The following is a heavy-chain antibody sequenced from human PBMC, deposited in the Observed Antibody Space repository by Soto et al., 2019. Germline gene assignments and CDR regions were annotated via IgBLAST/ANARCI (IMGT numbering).Heavy chain of an antibody. J-gene: IGHJ6*02. CDR2: ISSSSSYI. CDR3: AIDHKGDSSGYSPYYYVMDV. CDR1: GFTFSSYS. V-gene: IGHV3-21*01. Sequence: EVQLVESGGGLVKPGGSLRLSCAASGFTFSSYSMNWVRQAPGKGLEWVSSISSSSSYIYYADSVKGRFTISRDNAKNSLYLQMNSLRAEDTAVYYCAIDHKGDSSGYSPYYYVMDVWGQWTTVTVSS. D-gene: IGHD3-22*01.